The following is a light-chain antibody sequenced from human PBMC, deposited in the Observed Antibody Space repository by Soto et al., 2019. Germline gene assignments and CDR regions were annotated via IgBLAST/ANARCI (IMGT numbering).Light chain of an antibody. Sequence: DIVMTQSPLSLPVTPGEPASISCRSSQSLLHSNGHKYLDWYVQKPGQSPQLLIYLVSHRASGVPDRVSGSGSGTDFTLRINTVEAEDVGVYYCMQALRTPTFGGGTKVEIK. J-gene: IGKJ4*01. V-gene: IGKV2-28*01. CDR3: MQALRTPT. CDR2: LVS. CDR1: QSLLHSNGHKY.